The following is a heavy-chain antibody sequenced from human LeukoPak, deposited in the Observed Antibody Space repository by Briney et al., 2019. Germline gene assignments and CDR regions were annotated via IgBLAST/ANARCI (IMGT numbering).Heavy chain of an antibody. D-gene: IGHD6-19*01. Sequence: VKVSCKASGYTFTGYYMHWVRQAPGQGLEWMGRINPNSGGTNYAQKFQGRVTMTRDTSISTAYMELSRLRSDDTAVYYCARHIGGPYSSLDYWGQRTLVTVSS. CDR1: GYTFTGYY. J-gene: IGHJ4*02. CDR2: INPNSGGT. V-gene: IGHV1-2*06. CDR3: ARHIGGPYSSLDY.